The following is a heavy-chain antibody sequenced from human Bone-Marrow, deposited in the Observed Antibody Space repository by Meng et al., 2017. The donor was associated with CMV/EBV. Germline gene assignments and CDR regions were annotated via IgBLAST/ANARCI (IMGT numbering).Heavy chain of an antibody. CDR1: GFTFSNYW. CDR2: IKQDGSEI. CDR3: ARDIRWNYGPGY. J-gene: IGHJ4*02. D-gene: IGHD1-7*01. V-gene: IGHV3-7*01. Sequence: GESLKISCAASGFTFSNYWMSWVRQAPGKGPEWVANIKQDGSEIHYVDSVEGRFTISRDNAQNSLYLQMNSLRAEGTAVYYCARDIRWNYGPGYWGQGTLVTVSS.